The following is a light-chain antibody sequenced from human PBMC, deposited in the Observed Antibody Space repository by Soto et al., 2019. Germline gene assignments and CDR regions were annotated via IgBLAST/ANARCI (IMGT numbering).Light chain of an antibody. CDR3: EAWDDSLSGPV. CDR2: SND. J-gene: IGLJ2*01. V-gene: IGLV1-44*01. CDR1: GSNIGSNT. Sequence: QLVLTQPPSTSGTPGQRVTISCSGSGSNIGSNTVNWYQQLPGTATKVVIHSNDQRPSGVPGRFSGSKSGTSASLAISGLQSEDEADYYCEAWDDSLSGPVFGGGTKLTVL.